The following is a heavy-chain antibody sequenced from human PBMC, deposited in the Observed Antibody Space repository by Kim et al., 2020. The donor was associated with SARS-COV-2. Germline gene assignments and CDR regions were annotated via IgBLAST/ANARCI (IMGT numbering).Heavy chain of an antibody. CDR2: IRGDGSDT. CDR3: ARMHFDL. CDR1: GFSFSSYW. Sequence: GSLRLSCAASGFSFSSYWMYWVRQVPGKGLVWVSRIRGDGSDTMYADSVKGRFTISRDNAKNTLYLQMNSLRAEDTSVYFCARMHFDLWGRGTLVTVSS. J-gene: IGHJ2*01. V-gene: IGHV3-74*03.